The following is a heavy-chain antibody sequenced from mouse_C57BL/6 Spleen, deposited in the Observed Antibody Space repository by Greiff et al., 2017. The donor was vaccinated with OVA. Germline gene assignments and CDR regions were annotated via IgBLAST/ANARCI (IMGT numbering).Heavy chain of an antibody. D-gene: IGHD2-3*01. J-gene: IGHJ4*01. CDR2: IYPSDSET. CDR1: GYTFTSYW. Sequence: QVQLQQPGAELVRPGSSVKLSCKASGYTFTSYWMDWVKQRPGQGLEWIGNIYPSDSETHYNQKFTDKATLTVDKSSSTAYMQLSSLTSEDSAVYYCARDEHYAMDYWGQGTSVTVSS. CDR3: ARDEHYAMDY. V-gene: IGHV1-61*01.